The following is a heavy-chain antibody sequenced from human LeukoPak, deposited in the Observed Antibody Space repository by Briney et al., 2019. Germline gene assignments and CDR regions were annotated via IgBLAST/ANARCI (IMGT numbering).Heavy chain of an antibody. Sequence: GGSLRLSCAASGFTFSNYWMRWVRQVPGKGLVWVSRISGDGSSTTYADSVQGRFTISRDNAKNTLYLQVNSLRAEDTAVYYCARGYPGSYRIDYWGQGTLVTVSS. CDR1: GFTFSNYW. D-gene: IGHD1-26*01. J-gene: IGHJ4*02. CDR3: ARGYPGSYRIDY. V-gene: IGHV3-74*01. CDR2: ISGDGSST.